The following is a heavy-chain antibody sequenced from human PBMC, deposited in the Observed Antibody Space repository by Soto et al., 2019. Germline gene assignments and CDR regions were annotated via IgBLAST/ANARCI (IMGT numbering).Heavy chain of an antibody. D-gene: IGHD6-19*01. V-gene: IGHV1-69*06. CDR2: IIPIFGTA. CDR1: GGTFSSYA. J-gene: IGHJ5*02. CDR3: ARGRLRDIAVAGTDWFDP. Sequence: RASVKVSCKASGGTFSSYAISWVRQAPGQGLEWMGGIIPIFGTANYAQKFQGRVTITADKSTSTAYMELSSLRSEDTAVYYCARGRLRDIAVAGTDWFDPWGQGTLVTVSS.